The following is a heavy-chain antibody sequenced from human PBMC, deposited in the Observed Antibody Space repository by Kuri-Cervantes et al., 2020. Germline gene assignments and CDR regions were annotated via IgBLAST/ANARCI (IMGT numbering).Heavy chain of an antibody. CDR3: ARAYCNTGSCSITGAAGY. CDR2: ISGSTTYI. Sequence: GESLKISCAASGFTFSSYWMSWVRQAPGKGLEWVSYISGSTTYIYYLDSVKGRFTISRDNAKNSLFLQMNSLRAEDTAVYYCARAYCNTGSCSITGAAGYWGQGTLVTVSS. D-gene: IGHD2-15*01. J-gene: IGHJ4*02. CDR1: GFTFSSYW. V-gene: IGHV3-21*01.